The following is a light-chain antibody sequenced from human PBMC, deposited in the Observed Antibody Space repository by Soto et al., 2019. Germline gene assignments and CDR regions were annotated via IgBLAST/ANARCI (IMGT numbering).Light chain of an antibody. Sequence: EIVMTQSPATLSLSPGERATLSCRASQSVSSNLAWYQQKPGQAPRLLIYGASPRATGIPARFSGSGAGTEFTLTISSLQSEDFAVYYCQQYNNWPPEGTFGQGTKVEIK. CDR1: QSVSSN. J-gene: IGKJ1*01. V-gene: IGKV3-15*01. CDR2: GAS. CDR3: QQYNNWPPEGT.